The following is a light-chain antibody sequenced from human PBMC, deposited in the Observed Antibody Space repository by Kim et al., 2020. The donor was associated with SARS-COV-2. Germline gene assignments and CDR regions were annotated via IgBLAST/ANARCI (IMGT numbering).Light chain of an antibody. J-gene: IGKJ1*01. Sequence: DIQMTQSPSSLSASVGDRVTINCRASQGISNYLNWYQQKPGRAPQFLIYDASTLESGVPSRFSGSGAGTDFTLTINSLQPEEYATYYCRQGYSTPPTFGQGTKVDIK. CDR3: RQGYSTPPT. CDR1: QGISNY. V-gene: IGKV1-39*01. CDR2: DAS.